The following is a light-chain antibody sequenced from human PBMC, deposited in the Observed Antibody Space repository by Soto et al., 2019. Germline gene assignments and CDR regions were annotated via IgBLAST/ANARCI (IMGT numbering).Light chain of an antibody. CDR2: GAT. CDR3: QQYNNWPPYT. V-gene: IGKV3-15*01. J-gene: IGKJ2*01. Sequence: ILLTQSPATLSVSPGESATLSCRASQSVSIYLAWYQQKPGQAPRLIIYGATTRATGTPARFSGSGSGTEFTLTITSLQSEDFALYFCQQYNNWPPYTFGQGTKLEIK. CDR1: QSVSIY.